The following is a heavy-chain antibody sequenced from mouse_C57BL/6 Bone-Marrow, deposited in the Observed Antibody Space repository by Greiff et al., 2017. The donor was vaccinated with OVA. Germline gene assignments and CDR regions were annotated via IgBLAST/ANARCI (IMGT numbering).Heavy chain of an antibody. CDR1: GYTFTSYG. V-gene: IGHV1-81*01. D-gene: IGHD1-1*01. CDR3: AREDYYGSGSYFDY. CDR2: IYPRSGNT. Sequence: VQLKESGAELARPGASVKLSCKASGYTFTSYGISWVKQRTGQGLEWIGEIYPRSGNTYYNEKFKGKATLTADKSSSTAYMELRSLTSEDSAVYFCAREDYYGSGSYFDYWGQGTTLTVSS. J-gene: IGHJ2*01.